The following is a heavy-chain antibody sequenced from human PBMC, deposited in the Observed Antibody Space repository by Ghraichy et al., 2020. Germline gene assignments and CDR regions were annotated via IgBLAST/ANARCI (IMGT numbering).Heavy chain of an antibody. CDR1: GFTFSSYS. J-gene: IGHJ6*03. CDR2: ISSSSSYI. CDR3: ARDFPFYYDSSAYYYYYMDV. V-gene: IGHV3-21*01. D-gene: IGHD3-22*01. Sequence: GGSLRLSCAASGFTFSSYSMNWVRQAPGKGLEWVSSISSSSSYIYYADSVKGRFTISRDNAKNSLYLQMNSLRAEDTAVYYCARDFPFYYDSSAYYYYYMDVWGKGTTVTVSS.